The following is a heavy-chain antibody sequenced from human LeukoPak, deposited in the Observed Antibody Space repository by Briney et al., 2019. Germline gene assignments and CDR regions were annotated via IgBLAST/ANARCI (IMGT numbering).Heavy chain of an antibody. V-gene: IGHV1-69*04. CDR3: AREGWDLTTGVPGTPHYFDY. CDR1: GGTFSSYA. J-gene: IGHJ4*02. CDR2: IIPILGIA. D-gene: IGHD4-17*01. Sequence: SVKVSCQASGGTFSSYAISWVRQAPGQGLEWMGRIIPILGIANYTQKFQGRVTITADKSTSTAYMELSSLRSEDTAVYYCAREGWDLTTGVPGTPHYFDYWGQGTLVTVSS.